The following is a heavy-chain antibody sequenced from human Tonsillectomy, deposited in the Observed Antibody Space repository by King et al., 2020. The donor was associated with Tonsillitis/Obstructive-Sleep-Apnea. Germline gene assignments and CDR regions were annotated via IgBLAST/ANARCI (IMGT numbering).Heavy chain of an antibody. CDR3: ARDYGDYKGDAFDS. CDR1: GFTFSSYG. Sequence: VQLVESGGGVVQPGRSLRLSCAASGFTFSSYGMYWVRQAPGKGLEWVAVIWYDGSNKYYADSVKGRFTISRDNSKNTLYLQMNSLRAEDTAVYFCARDYGDYKGDAFDSWGQGTMVTVSS. V-gene: IGHV3-33*01. J-gene: IGHJ3*02. CDR2: IWYDGSNK. D-gene: IGHD4-17*01.